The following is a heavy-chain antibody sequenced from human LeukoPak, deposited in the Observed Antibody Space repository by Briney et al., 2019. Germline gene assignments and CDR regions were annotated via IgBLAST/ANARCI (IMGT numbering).Heavy chain of an antibody. CDR3: ASRDSSWSFDY. J-gene: IGHJ4*02. V-gene: IGHV1-18*04. CDR1: GYTFTSYG. D-gene: IGHD6-13*01. CDR2: ISAYNGNT. Sequence: ASVKVSCKASGYTFTSYGISWVRQAPGQGLEWMGWISAYNGNTNYAQKLQGRVTMTTDKSTSTAYMELSSLRPEDTAVYYCASRDSSWSFDYWGQGTLVTVSS.